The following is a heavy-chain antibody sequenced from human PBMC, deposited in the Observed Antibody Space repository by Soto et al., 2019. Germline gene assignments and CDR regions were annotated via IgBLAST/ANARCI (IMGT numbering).Heavy chain of an antibody. CDR2: IWYDGSNK. CDR1: GFTFSSYG. V-gene: IGHV3-33*01. CDR3: ARESTGSYISWFDP. J-gene: IGHJ5*02. D-gene: IGHD3-10*01. Sequence: QVQLVAAGGGVVQPGRSLRLSCAASGFTFSSYGMPLVRQAPGKGLEWVAVIWYDGSNKYYADSVKGRFTISRDNSKNTLYLQMKSLRAEDTAVYYCARESTGSYISWFDPWGQGTLVTVSS.